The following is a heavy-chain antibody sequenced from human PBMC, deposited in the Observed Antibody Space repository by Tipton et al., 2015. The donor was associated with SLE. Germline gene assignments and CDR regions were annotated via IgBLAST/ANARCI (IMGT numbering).Heavy chain of an antibody. CDR3: AKSELSGSCDSTTCNYFDS. D-gene: IGHD2-2*01. J-gene: IGHJ4*02. V-gene: IGHV3-43D*03. CDR2: ISWDGGST. CDR1: GFTFDDYA. Sequence: SLRLSCAASGFTFDDYAMHWVRQAPGKGLEWVSLISWDGGSTYYTDSVKGRFTISRDNSKNSLYLQMNNLRTEDTAFYYCAKSELSGSCDSTTCNYFDSWGQGTLVTVSS.